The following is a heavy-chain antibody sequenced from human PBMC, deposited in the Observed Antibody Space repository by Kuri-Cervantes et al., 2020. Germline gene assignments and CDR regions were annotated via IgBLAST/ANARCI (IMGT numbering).Heavy chain of an antibody. CDR2: INPSGGST. V-gene: IGHV1-46*01. Sequence: ASVKVSCKASGYTFTSYDINWVRQATGQGLEWMGIINPSGGSTSYAQKFQGRVTMTRDTSTSTVYMELSSLRSEDTAVYYCARDGPKSSGGYEHTYYYYGMDVWGQGTTVTVSS. J-gene: IGHJ6*02. CDR3: ARDGPKSSGGYEHTYYYYGMDV. CDR1: GYTFTSYD. D-gene: IGHD5-12*01.